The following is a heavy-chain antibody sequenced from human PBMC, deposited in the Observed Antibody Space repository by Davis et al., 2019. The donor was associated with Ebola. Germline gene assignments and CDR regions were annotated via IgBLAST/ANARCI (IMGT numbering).Heavy chain of an antibody. CDR1: GGTFSSYA. D-gene: IGHD4-11*01. CDR2: ISAYNRNT. J-gene: IGHJ6*02. V-gene: IGHV1-18*01. CDR3: ARVGVTVTTPYYYYGMDV. Sequence: ASVKVSCKASGGTFSSYAISWVRQAPGQGLEWMGWISAYNRNTNYAQKLQGRVTMTTDTSTSTAYMELRSLRSDDTAVYYCARVGVTVTTPYYYYGMDVWGQGTTVTVSS.